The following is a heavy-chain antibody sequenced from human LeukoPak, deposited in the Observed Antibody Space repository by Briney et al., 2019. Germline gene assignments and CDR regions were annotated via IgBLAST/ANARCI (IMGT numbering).Heavy chain of an antibody. CDR3: ARVWLRLDDRYFDY. D-gene: IGHD5-12*01. Sequence: GASVKVSCKAFGYTFTSNYMHWVRQAPGQGPEWMGVISPSGGSTTYAQKFQGRVTLTRDMSTSTDYLELSSLRSEDTAVYYCARVWLRLDDRYFDYWGQGTLVTVSS. CDR2: ISPSGGST. J-gene: IGHJ4*02. V-gene: IGHV1-46*01. CDR1: GYTFTSNY.